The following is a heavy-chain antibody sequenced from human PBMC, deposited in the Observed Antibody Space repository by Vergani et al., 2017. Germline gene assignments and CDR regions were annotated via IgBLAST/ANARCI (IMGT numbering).Heavy chain of an antibody. CDR1: GFTFSSYA. Sequence: EVQLLESGGGLVQPGGSLRLSCAASGFTFSSYAMSWVRQAPGKGLEWVSAISGSGGSTYYADSVKGRFTISGDNSKNTLYLQMNSLRAEDTAVYYCANYHYGDYLSSWFDPWGQGTLVTVSS. V-gene: IGHV3-23*01. CDR3: ANYHYGDYLSSWFDP. J-gene: IGHJ5*02. CDR2: ISGSGGST. D-gene: IGHD4-17*01.